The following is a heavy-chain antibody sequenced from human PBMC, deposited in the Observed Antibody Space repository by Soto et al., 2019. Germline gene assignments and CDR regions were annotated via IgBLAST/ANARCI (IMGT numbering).Heavy chain of an antibody. D-gene: IGHD1-20*01. CDR1: GFTFSSYG. V-gene: IGHV3-33*01. Sequence: PGGSLRLSCAASGFTFSSYGMHWVRQAPGKGLEWVAVIWYDGSNKYYADSVKDRFTISRDNSKNTLYLQMNSLRAEDTAVYYCARGALNWREIDYWGQGTLVTVSS. CDR2: IWYDGSNK. J-gene: IGHJ4*02. CDR3: ARGALNWREIDY.